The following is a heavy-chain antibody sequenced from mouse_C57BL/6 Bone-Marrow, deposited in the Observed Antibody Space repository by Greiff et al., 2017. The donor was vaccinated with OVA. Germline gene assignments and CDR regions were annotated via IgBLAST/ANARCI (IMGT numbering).Heavy chain of an antibody. Sequence: EVKVVESGAELVKPGASVKLSCTASGFNFKDYYMHWVKQRTEQGLEWIGKIDPEDGETKYAPKFQGKATITADTSSNTAYLQLSSLTSEDTAVYSCARDGYYFPRAMDYWGQGTSVTVSS. J-gene: IGHJ4*01. CDR1: GFNFKDYY. D-gene: IGHD2-3*01. CDR2: IDPEDGET. V-gene: IGHV14-2*01. CDR3: ARDGYYFPRAMDY.